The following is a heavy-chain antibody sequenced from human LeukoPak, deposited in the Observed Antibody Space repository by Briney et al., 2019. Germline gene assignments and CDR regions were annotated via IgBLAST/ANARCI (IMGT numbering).Heavy chain of an antibody. D-gene: IGHD2-2*02. V-gene: IGHV3-23*01. Sequence: GGSLRLSCAASGFTFSSHVMGWVRQAPGKGLEWVSTVSGSGTSTYYADSVKGRFTISRDNSRNTLYLQMNSLRAEDTAVYYCARSSGYCISTRCHNYYYYLDVWGKGTSVTVSS. CDR3: ARSSGYCISTRCHNYYYYLDV. J-gene: IGHJ6*03. CDR2: VSGSGTST. CDR1: GFTFSSHV.